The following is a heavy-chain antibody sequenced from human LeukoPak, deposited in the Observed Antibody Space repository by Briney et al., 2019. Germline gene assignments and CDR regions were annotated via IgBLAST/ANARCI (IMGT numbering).Heavy chain of an antibody. CDR3: ARGREYYYDSSGYHDYGMDV. CDR1: GGSISSGDYY. J-gene: IGHJ6*02. Sequence: SETLSLTCTVSGGSISSGDYYWSWIRQPPGKGLEWIGYIYYSGSTYYNPSLKSRVTISVDTSKNQFSLKLSSVTAADTAVYYCARGREYYYDSSGYHDYGMDVWGRGTTVTVSS. V-gene: IGHV4-30-4*01. D-gene: IGHD3-22*01. CDR2: IYYSGST.